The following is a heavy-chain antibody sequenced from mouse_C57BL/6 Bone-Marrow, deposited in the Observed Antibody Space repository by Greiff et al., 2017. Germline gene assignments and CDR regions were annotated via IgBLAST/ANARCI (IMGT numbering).Heavy chain of an antibody. Sequence: QVQLQQSGAELVRPGASVKLSCKASGYTFTDYYINWVKQRPGQGLEWIARIYPGSGNTYYNEKFKGKATLTAEKSSSTAYMQLSSLTSEDSAVYFCAKGYYYGNYDAMDYWGQGTSVTVSS. CDR3: AKGYYYGNYDAMDY. J-gene: IGHJ4*01. D-gene: IGHD2-1*01. V-gene: IGHV1-76*01. CDR1: GYTFTDYY. CDR2: IYPGSGNT.